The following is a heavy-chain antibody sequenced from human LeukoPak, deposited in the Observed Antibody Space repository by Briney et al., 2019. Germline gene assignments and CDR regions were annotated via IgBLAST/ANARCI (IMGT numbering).Heavy chain of an antibody. V-gene: IGHV1-46*01. Sequence: MGIINPSGGSTSYAQQFQGRVTMTRDTSTSTVYMELSSLRSEDTAVYYCARDSPSGGFDYWGQGTLVTVSS. J-gene: IGHJ4*02. CDR2: INPSGGST. CDR3: ARDSPSGGFDY. D-gene: IGHD3-10*01.